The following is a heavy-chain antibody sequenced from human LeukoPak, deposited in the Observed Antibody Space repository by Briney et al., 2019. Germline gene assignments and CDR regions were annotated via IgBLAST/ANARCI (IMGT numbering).Heavy chain of an antibody. CDR3: ARDLAPAATADRAFDI. Sequence: SETLSLTCTVSGGSISSHYWSWVRQPPGKGLEWIGYIYYSGSTNYNPSLKNRVTISVDTSKNQFSLKLSSVTAADTAVYYCARDLAPAATADRAFDIWGQGTMVTVSS. CDR2: IYYSGST. J-gene: IGHJ3*02. CDR1: GGSISSHY. D-gene: IGHD2-2*01. V-gene: IGHV4-59*11.